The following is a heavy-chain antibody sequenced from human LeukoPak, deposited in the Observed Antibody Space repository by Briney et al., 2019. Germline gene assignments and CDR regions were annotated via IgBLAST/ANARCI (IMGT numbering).Heavy chain of an antibody. Sequence: PGGSLRLSCAASGFTFSSYAMSWVRQAPGKGLEWVSAISASGGNTYYADSVKGRFTISRDNSKNTLYLQMNSLRAEDTALYYCAKGHLYYDILTGYSYWGQGTLVTVSS. J-gene: IGHJ4*02. D-gene: IGHD3-9*01. V-gene: IGHV3-23*01. CDR2: ISASGGNT. CDR1: GFTFSSYA. CDR3: AKGHLYYDILTGYSY.